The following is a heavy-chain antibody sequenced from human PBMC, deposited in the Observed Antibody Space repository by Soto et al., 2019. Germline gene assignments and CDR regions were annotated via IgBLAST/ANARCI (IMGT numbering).Heavy chain of an antibody. V-gene: IGHV3-23*01. CDR1: GFTFNIYA. D-gene: IGHD1-20*01. Sequence: PGGSLRLSCAASGFTFNIYAMTWVRQAPGKGLEWVSTTGATGRTTYYADSVEGRFTVSRDNSKNTLDLQMSNLRAEDTAVYYCATAHNTSRSFDYWGQGTLVTVSS. CDR2: TGATGRTT. CDR3: ATAHNTSRSFDY. J-gene: IGHJ4*02.